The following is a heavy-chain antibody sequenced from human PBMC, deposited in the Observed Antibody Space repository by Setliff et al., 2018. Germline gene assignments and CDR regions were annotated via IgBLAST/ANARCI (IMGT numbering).Heavy chain of an antibody. Sequence: GGSLRLSCAASGFTFSSSGMHWVRQAPGKGLEWVAVIWYDGSNKFYADSVKGRFTISRDNSKNSLYLRMNSLRAEDTAVYYCARVAGRGRYWYFDLWGRGTLVTVSS. CDR3: ARVAGRGRYWYFDL. J-gene: IGHJ2*01. CDR2: IWYDGSNK. CDR1: GFTFSSSG. V-gene: IGHV3-33*01.